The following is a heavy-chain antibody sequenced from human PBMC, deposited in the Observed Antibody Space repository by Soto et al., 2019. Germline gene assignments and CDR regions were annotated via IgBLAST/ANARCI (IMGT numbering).Heavy chain of an antibody. CDR1: GFTFSSYG. D-gene: IGHD3-22*01. J-gene: IGHJ4*02. V-gene: IGHV3-30*03. Sequence: QVQLVESGGGVVQPGRSLRLSCAASGFTFSSYGMHWVRQAPGKGLEWVAVISYEGSNKYYADSVKGRFTISRDNSKNTLYLLMNSLRAEDTAVYYCSVVITSAPFDYWGQGTLVTVSS. CDR2: ISYEGSNK. CDR3: SVVITSAPFDY.